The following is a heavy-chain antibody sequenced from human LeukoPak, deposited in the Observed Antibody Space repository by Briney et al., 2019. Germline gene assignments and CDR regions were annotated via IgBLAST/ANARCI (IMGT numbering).Heavy chain of an antibody. D-gene: IGHD2-15*01. Sequence: GGSLRLSCAVSGFTVSGDYMSWVRQAPGKGLEWLAFIRYDGSNKNYADSVKGRFTISRDNTKNSLYLQMNSLRAEDTAVYYCAKDGGSDPDSFDIWGQGTMVTVSS. CDR3: AKDGGSDPDSFDI. V-gene: IGHV3-30*02. CDR2: IRYDGSNK. J-gene: IGHJ3*02. CDR1: GFTVSGDY.